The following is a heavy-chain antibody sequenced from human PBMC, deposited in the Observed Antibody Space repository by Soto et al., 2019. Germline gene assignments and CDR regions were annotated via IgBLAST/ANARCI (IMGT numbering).Heavy chain of an antibody. Sequence: QVQLQESGPGLVKPSETLSLTCTVSGGSISSYYWSWIRQPPGKGLEWIGYIYYSGSTNYNPSLKSRVTISVDTSKNQFSLKLSSVTAADTAVYYCARDSAVGGYDTFDYWGQGTLVTVSS. CDR1: GGSISSYY. CDR3: ARDSAVGGYDTFDY. V-gene: IGHV4-59*01. D-gene: IGHD5-12*01. J-gene: IGHJ4*02. CDR2: IYYSGST.